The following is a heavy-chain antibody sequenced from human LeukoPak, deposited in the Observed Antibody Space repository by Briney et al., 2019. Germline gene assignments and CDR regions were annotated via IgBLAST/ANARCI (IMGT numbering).Heavy chain of an antibody. CDR3: ARDFGAYYFDY. Sequence: SETLSLTCTVSGGSISSYYWIWIRQPPEKGLEWIGYINYSGTTNYNPSLKSRATISVDTSKSQFSLKLSSVTAADTAVYYCARDFGAYYFDYWGQGTLVTVSS. CDR2: INYSGTT. CDR1: GGSISSYY. J-gene: IGHJ4*02. D-gene: IGHD3-16*01. V-gene: IGHV4-59*01.